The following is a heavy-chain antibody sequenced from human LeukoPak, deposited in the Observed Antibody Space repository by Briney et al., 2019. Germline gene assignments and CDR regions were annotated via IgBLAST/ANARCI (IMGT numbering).Heavy chain of an antibody. D-gene: IGHD4-17*01. CDR2: INPNSGGT. CDR1: GYTFTGYY. V-gene: IGHV1-2*02. Sequence: ASVKVSCKASGYTFTGYYMHWVRQAPGQGLEWMGWINPNSGGTNYAQKFQGRVTMTRDTSTGTVYMELSNLRSEDTAVYYCAYGDNNNWLDPWGQGTLVTVSS. J-gene: IGHJ5*02. CDR3: AYGDNNNWLDP.